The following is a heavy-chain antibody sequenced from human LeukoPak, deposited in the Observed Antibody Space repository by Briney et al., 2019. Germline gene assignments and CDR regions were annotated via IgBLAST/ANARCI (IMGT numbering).Heavy chain of an antibody. J-gene: IGHJ4*02. CDR2: IIPIFGTA. CDR1: GGTFSSYA. Sequence: GASAKVSCKASGGTFSSYAISWVRQAPGQGLEWMGGIIPIFGTANYAQKFQGRVTITADESTSTAYMELSSLRSEDTAVYYCAREWSTPFFALSHGPLDYWGQGTLVTVSS. V-gene: IGHV1-69*13. CDR3: AREWSTPFFALSHGPLDY. D-gene: IGHD3-3*01.